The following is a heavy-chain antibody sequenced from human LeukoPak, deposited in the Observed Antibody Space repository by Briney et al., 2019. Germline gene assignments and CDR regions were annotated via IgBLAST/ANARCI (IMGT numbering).Heavy chain of an antibody. V-gene: IGHV4-61*02. CDR2: IYTSGST. CDR1: GGSISSGSYY. D-gene: IGHD3-3*01. J-gene: IGHJ4*02. CDR3: ARGGSGYDRFDY. Sequence: SETLSLTCTVSGGSISSGSYYWSWIRQPAGKGLEWIGRIYTSGSTNYNPSLTSRVTISVDTSKNQFSLKLSSVTAADTAVYYCARGGSGYDRFDYWGQGTLVTVSS.